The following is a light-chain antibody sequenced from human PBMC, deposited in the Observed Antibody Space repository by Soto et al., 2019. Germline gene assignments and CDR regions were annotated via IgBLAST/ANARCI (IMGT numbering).Light chain of an antibody. Sequence: DIVVTQSPGTLSLSPGERATLSCRASQSVRSNYLAWYQQKPGQAPSLLIYGASTRATGIPDRFSGSGSGTDFTLTITRLEPEDFAVYYCHQYGNSPGTFGQVTKLEIK. CDR2: GAS. CDR1: QSVRSNY. CDR3: HQYGNSPGT. V-gene: IGKV3-20*01. J-gene: IGKJ2*01.